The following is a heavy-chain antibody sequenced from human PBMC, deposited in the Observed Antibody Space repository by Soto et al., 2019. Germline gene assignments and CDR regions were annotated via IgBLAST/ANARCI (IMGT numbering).Heavy chain of an antibody. V-gene: IGHV3-74*01. CDR3: ARGRPYGMDV. J-gene: IGHJ6*02. CDR1: GFTFGSYW. Sequence: EAQLVESGGGLVQPGGSLRVSCAASGFTFGSYWMNWVRQAPGKGLVWVSRIDSDGSSTTYADSVKGRFTTSRDNAKNTLYLQMSSLRVEDTAVYYCARGRPYGMDVWGQGTTVTVSS. CDR2: IDSDGSST.